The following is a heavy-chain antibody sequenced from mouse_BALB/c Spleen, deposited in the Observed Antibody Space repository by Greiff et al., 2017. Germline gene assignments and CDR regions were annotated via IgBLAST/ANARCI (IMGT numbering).Heavy chain of an antibody. Sequence: VQLQQSGTVLARPGASVKMSCKASGYTFTSYWMHWVKQRPGQGLEWIGAIYPGNSDTSYNQKFKGKAKLTAVTSTSTAYMELSSLTNEDSAVYYCTSTVVAPPFDYWGQGTTLTVSS. CDR2: IYPGNSDT. V-gene: IGHV1-5*01. CDR1: GYTFTSYW. J-gene: IGHJ2*01. CDR3: TSTVVAPPFDY. D-gene: IGHD1-1*01.